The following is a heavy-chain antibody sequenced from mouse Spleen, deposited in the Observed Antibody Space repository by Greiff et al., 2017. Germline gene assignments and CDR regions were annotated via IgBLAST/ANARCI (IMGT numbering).Heavy chain of an antibody. CDR3: ARGDYYYGSSYPPFAY. Sequence: DVKLVESGGGLVKLGGSLKLSCAASGFTFSSYAMSWVRQTPEKRLEWVATISSGGGNTYYPDSVKGRFTISRDNAKNTLYLQMSSLKSEDTAMYYCARGDYYYGSSYPPFAYWGQGTLVTVSA. J-gene: IGHJ3*01. V-gene: IGHV5-9*04. CDR2: ISSGGGNT. CDR1: GFTFSSYA. D-gene: IGHD1-1*01.